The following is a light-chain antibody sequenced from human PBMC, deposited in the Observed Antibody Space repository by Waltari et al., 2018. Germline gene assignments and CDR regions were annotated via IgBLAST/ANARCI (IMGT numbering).Light chain of an antibody. CDR3: QQYYTTPLT. J-gene: IGKJ2*01. CDR2: WAS. V-gene: IGKV4-1*01. Sequence: DIVMTQSPDFLAVSLGERATINCRSSQSVFFTYIDKHYLAWFQQKPGQSPKLLIYWASNRQSRVTERFSGSGSGKEFSLSNDNLQSEDVAVYYCQQYYTTPLTFGQGTKLEIK. CDR1: QSVFFTYIDKHY.